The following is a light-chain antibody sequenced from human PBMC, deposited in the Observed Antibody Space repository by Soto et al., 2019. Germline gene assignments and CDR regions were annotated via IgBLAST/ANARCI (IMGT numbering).Light chain of an antibody. Sequence: DIPMTQSPSTLSASVGDRVTITCRASQSISSWLAWYQQKPGKAPKLLIYDASSLESGVPSRFSGSGSGTEFTLAISGLQPDDFATYYCQHHDNFSWTFGQGTKVEIK. V-gene: IGKV1-5*01. J-gene: IGKJ1*01. CDR1: QSISSW. CDR3: QHHDNFSWT. CDR2: DAS.